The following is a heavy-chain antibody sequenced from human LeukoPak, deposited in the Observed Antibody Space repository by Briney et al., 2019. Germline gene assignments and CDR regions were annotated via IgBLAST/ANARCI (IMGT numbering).Heavy chain of an antibody. D-gene: IGHD2-15*01. J-gene: IGHJ5*02. V-gene: IGHV1-2*02. Sequence: ASVKVSCKASGYTFTGYYFHWVRQAPGQGFEWVGYIDPSTGATNYAQKFQGRVTLTRDTSISTAYMELSRLRSDDTAVYYCGREYCSGGSCYNWFDPWGQGTLVTVSS. CDR1: GYTFTGYY. CDR3: GREYCSGGSCYNWFDP. CDR2: IDPSTGAT.